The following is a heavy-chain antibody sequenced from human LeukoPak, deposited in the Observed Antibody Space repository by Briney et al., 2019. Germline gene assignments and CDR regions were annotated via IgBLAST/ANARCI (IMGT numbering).Heavy chain of an antibody. J-gene: IGHJ4*02. CDR2: ISSSGSTI. V-gene: IGHV3-48*03. D-gene: IGHD3-10*01. CDR3: ARDYYGSGSYPN. CDR1: GFTFSSYE. Sequence: GGSLRLSCAASGFTFSSYEMNWVRQAPGKGLEWVSYISSSGSTIYYADSVKGRFTISRDNAKNSLYLQMDSLRAEDTAVYYCARDYYGSGSYPNWGQGTLVTVSS.